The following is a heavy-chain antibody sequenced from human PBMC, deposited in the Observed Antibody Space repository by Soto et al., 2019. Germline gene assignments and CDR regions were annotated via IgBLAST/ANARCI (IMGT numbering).Heavy chain of an antibody. CDR1: GYTFTRYD. Sequence: QVQLVQSGAEVKKPGASVKVSCKASGYTFTRYDINWVRQATGQGLEWMGWMNPNSGNTGYAQKFQGRVTMTRNTSISTAYMELSSLRSEDTAVYYCARGRDSRSCQLIYYCYDMDVWGKGTTVTVSS. D-gene: IGHD6-13*01. J-gene: IGHJ6*03. V-gene: IGHV1-8*01. CDR2: MNPNSGNT. CDR3: ARGRDSRSCQLIYYCYDMDV.